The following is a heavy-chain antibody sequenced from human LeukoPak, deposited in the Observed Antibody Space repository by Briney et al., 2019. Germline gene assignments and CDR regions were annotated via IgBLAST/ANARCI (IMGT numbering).Heavy chain of an antibody. CDR1: GGSISSGGYY. D-gene: IGHD3-22*01. CDR2: IYYSGST. CDR3: ARDSYYYDSSGYYD. V-gene: IGHV4-31*03. Sequence: SQTLSLTCTVSGGSISSGGYYWSWIRQHPGKGLEWIGYIYYSGSTYYNPSLESRVTISVDTSKNQFSLKLSSVTAADTAVYYCARDSYYYDSSGYYDWGQGTLVTVSS. J-gene: IGHJ4*02.